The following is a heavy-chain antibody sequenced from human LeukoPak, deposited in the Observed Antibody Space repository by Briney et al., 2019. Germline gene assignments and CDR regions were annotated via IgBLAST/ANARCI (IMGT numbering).Heavy chain of an antibody. CDR3: AKDSYDFWSGTPGY. CDR1: GFTFSSYG. CDR2: IRYDGSNK. J-gene: IGHJ4*02. Sequence: GGSLRLSCAASGFTFSSYGMHWVRQAPGKGLGWVAFIRYDGSNKYYADSVKGRFTISRDNSKNTLYLQMNSLRAEDTAVYYCAKDSYDFWSGTPGYWGQGTLVTVSS. D-gene: IGHD3-3*01. V-gene: IGHV3-30*02.